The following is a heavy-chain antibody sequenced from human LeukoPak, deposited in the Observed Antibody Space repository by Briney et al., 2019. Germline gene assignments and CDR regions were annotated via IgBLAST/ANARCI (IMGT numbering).Heavy chain of an antibody. CDR1: GGSISNYF. CDR2: IYGSGIT. J-gene: IGHJ5*02. Sequence: PSETLSLTCTVSGGSISNYFWSWIRQPPGKGLAWIGYIYGSGITNYNPSLKSRVTISVDTSKNQFSLKLSSVTAADTAVYYCARGDYGDYGGWFDPWGQGTLVTVSS. D-gene: IGHD4-17*01. CDR3: ARGDYGDYGGWFDP. V-gene: IGHV4-59*01.